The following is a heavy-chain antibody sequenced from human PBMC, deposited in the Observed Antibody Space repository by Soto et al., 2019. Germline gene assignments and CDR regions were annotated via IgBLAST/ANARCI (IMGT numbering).Heavy chain of an antibody. Sequence: SETLSLTCTVSGGSISNYYWSWIRQPPGKGLQWIGYIFSSGSTNYNPSLKSRVTISVNTSKNQFSLNLNSVTAADTAVYYCARQRRDFDYWGHGSLVTVSS. CDR3: ARQRRDFDY. J-gene: IGHJ4*01. CDR1: GGSISNYY. V-gene: IGHV4-59*08. CDR2: IFSSGST.